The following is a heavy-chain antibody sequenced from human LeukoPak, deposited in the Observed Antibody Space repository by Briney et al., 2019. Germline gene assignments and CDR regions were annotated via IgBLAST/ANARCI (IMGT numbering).Heavy chain of an antibody. Sequence: GESLKISCKGSGYSFTSYWIGWVRQMPGKGLEWMGIIYPGDSDTRYSPSFQGQVTISADKSISTAYLQWSSLKASDTAMYYCAGQSGGGYYYYSMDVWGQGTTVTVSS. V-gene: IGHV5-51*01. D-gene: IGHD3-10*01. CDR2: IYPGDSDT. CDR1: GYSFTSYW. CDR3: AGQSGGGYYYYSMDV. J-gene: IGHJ6*02.